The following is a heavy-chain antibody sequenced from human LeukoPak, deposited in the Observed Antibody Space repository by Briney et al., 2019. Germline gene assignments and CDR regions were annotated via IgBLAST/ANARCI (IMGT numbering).Heavy chain of an antibody. D-gene: IGHD5-24*01. CDR2: INSDGPST. Sequence: GRCLRLACALAGSTFSTNWIDCVRPPPGKGMVWVSRINSDGPSTSYADSVKGRFTISRDNAKNTPYLQMNSLRAEDTAVYYCTRSREGYNFLGENDWGQGTLVTVSS. J-gene: IGHJ4*02. CDR1: GSTFSTNW. V-gene: IGHV3-74*01. CDR3: TRSREGYNFLGEND.